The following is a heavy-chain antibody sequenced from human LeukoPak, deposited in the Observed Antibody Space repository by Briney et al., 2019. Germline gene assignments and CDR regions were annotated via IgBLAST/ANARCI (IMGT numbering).Heavy chain of an antibody. CDR1: GFTFSSYS. CDR2: ISSSSSYI. Sequence: GGSLRLSCAASGFTFSSYSMNWVRQAPGKGLEWVSSISSSSSYIYYADSVKGRSTISRDNAKNSLYLQMNSLRAEDTAVYYCARDLLRIAVAGTSYYYGMDVWGQGTTVTVSS. D-gene: IGHD6-19*01. J-gene: IGHJ6*02. CDR3: ARDLLRIAVAGTSYYYGMDV. V-gene: IGHV3-21*01.